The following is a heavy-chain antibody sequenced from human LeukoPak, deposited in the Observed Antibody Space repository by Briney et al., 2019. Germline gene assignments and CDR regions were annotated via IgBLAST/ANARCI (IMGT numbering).Heavy chain of an antibody. CDR3: ARRYSGNYWDY. V-gene: IGHV3-53*01. Sequence: GGCLRLSCAASGFTVSGHYMSWVRQAPGKGLEWVTDIYSGSNTYYADSVKGRFTISRDNAKNSVYLQMNSLRDEDTAVYYCARRYSGNYWDYWGQGTLVTVS. J-gene: IGHJ4*02. CDR1: GFTVSGHY. CDR2: IYSGSNT. D-gene: IGHD1-26*01.